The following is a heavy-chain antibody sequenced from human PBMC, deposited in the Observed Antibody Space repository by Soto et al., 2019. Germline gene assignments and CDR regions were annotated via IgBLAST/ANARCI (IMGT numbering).Heavy chain of an antibody. CDR1: EFTFANAW. V-gene: IGHV3-15*01. D-gene: IGHD4-17*01. CDR2: IKSKADGGTT. CDR3: TSLYYGH. Sequence: PGGSLRLSCAASEFTFANAWISWVRQAPGKGLEWVGRIKSKADGGTTDYAAPVKGRFTISRDESQNTLYLQMNSLKTEDKAVYYCTSLYYGHWGQGTLVTVSS. J-gene: IGHJ4*02.